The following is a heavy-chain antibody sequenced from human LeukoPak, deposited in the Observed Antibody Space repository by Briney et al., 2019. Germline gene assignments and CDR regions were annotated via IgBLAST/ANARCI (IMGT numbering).Heavy chain of an antibody. CDR3: TRDGCSGWCHDY. D-gene: IGHD6-19*01. CDR2: MKEEGGNI. Sequence: GGSLRLSCAASGFTFSTEWMGWVRQAPGKGLEWVATMKEEGGNIYYVDSVRGRFTISRDNAKNSLFLQMNSLRADDTAAYYCTRDGCSGWCHDYWGQGTLVTVSS. CDR1: GFTFSTEW. V-gene: IGHV3-7*01. J-gene: IGHJ4*02.